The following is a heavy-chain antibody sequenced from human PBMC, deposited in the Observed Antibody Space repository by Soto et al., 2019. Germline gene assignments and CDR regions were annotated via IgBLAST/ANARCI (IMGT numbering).Heavy chain of an antibody. J-gene: IGHJ6*02. CDR2: ISAYNGNT. Sequence: ASVKVSCKASGGTFSSYTISWVRQAPGQGLEWMGWISAYNGNTNYAQKLQGRVTMTTDTSISTAYMELSSLSSEDTAVYYCARVLTSGDYYFMDVWGQGTTVTVSS. V-gene: IGHV1-18*01. D-gene: IGHD7-27*01. CDR1: GGTFSSYT. CDR3: ARVLTSGDYYFMDV.